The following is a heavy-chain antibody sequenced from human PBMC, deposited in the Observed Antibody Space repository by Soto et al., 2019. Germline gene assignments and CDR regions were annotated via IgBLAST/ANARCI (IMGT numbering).Heavy chain of an antibody. D-gene: IGHD3-9*01. CDR2: ISAYNGNT. CDR1: GYTFTSYG. V-gene: IGHV1-18*04. CDR3: ARVGGDYDILTGDNWCDP. J-gene: IGHJ5*02. Sequence: ASVKVSSKASGYTFTSYGISWVRQAPVQGLEWMGWISAYNGNTTCAQKLQGRVTMTTDTSTSTAYMELRSLRSDDTAVYYCARVGGDYDILTGDNWCDPWGQGTLVTVSS.